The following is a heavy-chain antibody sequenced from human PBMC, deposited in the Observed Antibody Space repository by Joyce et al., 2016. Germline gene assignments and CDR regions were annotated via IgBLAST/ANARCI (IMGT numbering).Heavy chain of an antibody. J-gene: IGHJ4*02. CDR1: GYSFISYG. V-gene: IGHV1-18*04. D-gene: IGHD1-26*01. Sequence: QVQVVQSGAEVKKPGASVKVPGKPSGYSFISYGLHWVRQAPGQGREWMGGISNENGNTKYAQKFQGRVTVTTDTSTSTVYMEMRTLRSDDTAVYYCARDGVRGATDATFSDYWGQGTRVTVSS. CDR2: ISNENGNT. CDR3: ARDGVRGATDATFSDY.